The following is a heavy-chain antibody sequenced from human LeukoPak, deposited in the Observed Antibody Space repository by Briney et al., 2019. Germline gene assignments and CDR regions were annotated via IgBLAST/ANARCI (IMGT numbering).Heavy chain of an antibody. CDR3: ARTSSGGSCYLDY. CDR1: GFTFSSYA. J-gene: IGHJ4*02. CDR2: ISYDGSNK. D-gene: IGHD2-15*01. V-gene: IGHV3-30*04. Sequence: GGSLRLSCAASGFTFSSYAMHWVRQAPGKGLEWVAVISYDGSNKYYADSVKGRFTISRDNSKNTVYLQMNSLRAEDTAVYYCARTSSGGSCYLDYWGQGTLVTVSS.